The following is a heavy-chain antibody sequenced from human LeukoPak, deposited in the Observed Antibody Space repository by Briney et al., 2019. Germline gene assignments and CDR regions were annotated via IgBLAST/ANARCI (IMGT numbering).Heavy chain of an antibody. CDR1: GDSVSSNSAA. D-gene: IGHD6-19*01. Sequence: SQTLSLTRAISGDSVSSNSAAWNWIRQSPSRGLEWLGRTYYRSKWYNDYAVSVKSRITINPDTSKNQFSLQLNSVTPEDTAVYYCARGPDIAVAGSYYYYGMDVWGQGTTVTVSS. CDR3: ARGPDIAVAGSYYYYGMDV. CDR2: TYYRSKWYN. V-gene: IGHV6-1*01. J-gene: IGHJ6*02.